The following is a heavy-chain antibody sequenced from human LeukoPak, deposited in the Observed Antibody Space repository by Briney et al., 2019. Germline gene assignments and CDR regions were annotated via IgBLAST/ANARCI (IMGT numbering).Heavy chain of an antibody. CDR1: GFTFSTYF. J-gene: IGHJ1*01. V-gene: IGHV3-30-3*01. D-gene: IGHD6-19*01. Sequence: GGSLRLSCAASGFTFSTYFMHWVRQAPGKGLEWVADIASDGSHTFYVESVKGRFTISRDNSKNTLYLQMNSLRAEDTAVYYCAKASGWYPREYFQHWGQGTLVTVSS. CDR3: AKASGWYPREYFQH. CDR2: IASDGSHT.